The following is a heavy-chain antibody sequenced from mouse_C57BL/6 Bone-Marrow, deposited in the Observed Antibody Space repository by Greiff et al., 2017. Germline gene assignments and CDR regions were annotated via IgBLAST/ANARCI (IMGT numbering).Heavy chain of an antibody. CDR2: IDPNSGGT. CDR3: AKVGITSVVAQYYYAMDY. J-gene: IGHJ4*01. CDR1: GYTFTSYW. Sequence: QVQLQQPGAELVKPGASVKLSCKASGYTFTSYWMHWVKQRPGRGLEWIGRIDPNSGGTKYNEKFKSKATLTVDKPSSTAYMQLSSLTSEDSAVYYCAKVGITSVVAQYYYAMDYWGQGTSVTVSS. D-gene: IGHD1-1*01. V-gene: IGHV1-72*01.